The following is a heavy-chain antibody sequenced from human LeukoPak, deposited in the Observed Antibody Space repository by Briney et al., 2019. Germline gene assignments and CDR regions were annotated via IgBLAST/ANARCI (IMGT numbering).Heavy chain of an antibody. CDR2: MNPNSGNT. J-gene: IGHJ5*02. CDR3: ARGPQLRYFDWLLSTRNWFDP. CDR1: GYTFTSYG. Sequence: ASVKVSCKASGYTFTSYGISWVRQAPGQGLEWMGWMNPNSGNTGYVQKFQGRVTMTRNTSISTAYMELSSLRSEDTAVCYCARGPQLRYFDWLLSTRNWFDPWGQGTLVTVSS. D-gene: IGHD3-9*01. V-gene: IGHV1-8*02.